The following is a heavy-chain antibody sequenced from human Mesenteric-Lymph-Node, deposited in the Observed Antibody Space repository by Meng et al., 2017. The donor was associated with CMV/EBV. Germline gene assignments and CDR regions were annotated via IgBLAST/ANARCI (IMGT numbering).Heavy chain of an antibody. D-gene: IGHD6-19*01. J-gene: IGHJ4*02. Sequence: GESLKISCAASGFTFSTYWMHWVRQAPGKGLEWVAFIRYDGYNKFYGESVKGRFTISRDNSKNMLWLQMNSLRPEDTAMYYCAKNPGYGSDSYVHYFKYWGQGTLVTVSS. CDR2: IRYDGYNK. V-gene: IGHV3-30*02. CDR3: AKNPGYGSDSYVHYFKY. CDR1: GFTFSTYW.